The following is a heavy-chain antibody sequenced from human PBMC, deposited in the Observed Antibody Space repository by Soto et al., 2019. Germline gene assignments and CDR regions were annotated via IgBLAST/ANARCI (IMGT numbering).Heavy chain of an antibody. CDR2: INHSGST. D-gene: IGHD3-10*01. Sequence: PSETLSLTCAVYGGSFSGYYWSWIRQPPGKGLEWIGEINHSGSTNYNPSPKSRVTISVDTSKNQFSLKLSSVTAADTAVYYCAGVYGSGRYQHWGQGTLVTVSS. CDR1: GGSFSGYY. V-gene: IGHV4-34*01. CDR3: AGVYGSGRYQH. J-gene: IGHJ4*02.